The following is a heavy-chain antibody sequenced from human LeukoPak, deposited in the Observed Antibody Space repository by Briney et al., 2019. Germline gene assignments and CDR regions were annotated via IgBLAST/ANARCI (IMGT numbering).Heavy chain of an antibody. CDR3: ARLAAYYDFWSGDSSRYYYYMDV. CDR2: IYPGDSDT. J-gene: IGHJ6*03. CDR1: GYSFTSYW. V-gene: IGHV5-51*01. Sequence: ASVKVSCKASGYSFTSYWIGWVRQMPGKGLEWMGIIYPGDSDTRYSPSFQGQVTISADKSISTAYLQWSSLKASDTAMYYCARLAAYYDFWSGDSSRYYYYMDVWGKGTTVTVSS. D-gene: IGHD3-3*01.